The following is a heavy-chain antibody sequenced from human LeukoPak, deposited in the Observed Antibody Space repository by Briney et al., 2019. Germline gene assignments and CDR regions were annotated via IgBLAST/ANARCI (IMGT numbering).Heavy chain of an antibody. V-gene: IGHV1-18*01. J-gene: IGHJ6*02. CDR1: GYTFTSYG. CDR2: ISAYNGNT. Sequence: ASVKVSCKASGYTFTSYGISWVRQAHGQGLEWMGWISAYNGNTNYAQKLQGRVTMTTDTSTSTAYMELRSLRSDDTAVYYCARAYYGSGSYYPYYYYGMDVWGQGTTVTVSS. CDR3: ARAYYGSGSYYPYYYYGMDV. D-gene: IGHD3-10*01.